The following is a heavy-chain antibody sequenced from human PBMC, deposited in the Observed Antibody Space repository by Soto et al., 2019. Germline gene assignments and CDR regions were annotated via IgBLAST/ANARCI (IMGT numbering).Heavy chain of an antibody. V-gene: IGHV4-59*12. J-gene: IGHJ5*02. Sequence: PSETLSLTCTVSGDSINNYYWSWIRQPPGKRLEWIGYIYYTGSTTYNPSLESRVTMSVDTSKNQFSLKLTSVTAADTAVYFCAKDVSSRRWFDPWGQGILVTVSS. CDR1: GDSINNYY. CDR2: IYYTGST. CDR3: AKDVSSRRWFDP. D-gene: IGHD3-16*01.